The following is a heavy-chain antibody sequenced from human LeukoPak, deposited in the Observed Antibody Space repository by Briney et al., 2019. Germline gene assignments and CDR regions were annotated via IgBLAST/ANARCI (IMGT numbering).Heavy chain of an antibody. V-gene: IGHV4-4*02. CDR2: IYHSGST. J-gene: IGHJ5*02. Sequence: PSGTLSLTCAVSGGSISSGNWWNWVRQPPGKGLEWIGEIYHSGSTNYNPSLKSRVTISLDKSKNQFSLKLSSVTAADTAVYYCARNRYSYRSRNYGVPNWFDPWGQGTLVTVSS. CDR1: GGSISSGNW. CDR3: ARNRYSYRSRNYGVPNWFDP. D-gene: IGHD3-10*01.